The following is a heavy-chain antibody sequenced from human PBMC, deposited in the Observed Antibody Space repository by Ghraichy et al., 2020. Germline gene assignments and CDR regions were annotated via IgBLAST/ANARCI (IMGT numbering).Heavy chain of an antibody. D-gene: IGHD4-11*01. J-gene: IGHJ4*02. Sequence: SETLSLTCTVSGGSFSGHYWSWIRQPPGKGLEWIGYIYYSGSTNYNPSLKSRVTISVDTSKSQFSLKLSSVTAADTAVYYCARHALSDYNSRYFDYWGQGTLVTVSS. CDR2: IYYSGST. CDR3: ARHALSDYNSRYFDY. CDR1: GGSFSGHY. V-gene: IGHV4-59*08.